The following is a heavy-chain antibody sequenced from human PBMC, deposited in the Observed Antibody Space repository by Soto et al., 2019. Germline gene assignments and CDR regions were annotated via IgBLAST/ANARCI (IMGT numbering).Heavy chain of an antibody. D-gene: IGHD3-10*01. CDR3: ARIYGSEHGAFDI. CDR1: GGTFSSYA. J-gene: IGHJ3*02. V-gene: IGHV1-69*13. CDR2: IIPIFGTA. Sequence: ASVKVSCKSSGGTFSSYAISWVRQAPGQGLEWMGGIIPIFGTANYAQKFQGRVTITADESTSTAYMELSSLRSEDTAVYYCARIYGSEHGAFDIWGQGTMVTVSS.